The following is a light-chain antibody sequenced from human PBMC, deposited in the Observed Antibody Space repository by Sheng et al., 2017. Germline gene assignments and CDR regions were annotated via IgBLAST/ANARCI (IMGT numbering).Light chain of an antibody. Sequence: AIQLTQSPSSLSASVGDRVTITCRASQGISSALAWYQQKPGKAPKLLIYDASSLESGVPSRFRGSGSGTDFTLTISSLQPEDFATYYCQQFNNYPFFGGGTKVEIK. J-gene: IGKJ4*01. CDR1: QGISSA. CDR3: QQFNNYPF. CDR2: DAS. V-gene: IGKV1D-13*01.